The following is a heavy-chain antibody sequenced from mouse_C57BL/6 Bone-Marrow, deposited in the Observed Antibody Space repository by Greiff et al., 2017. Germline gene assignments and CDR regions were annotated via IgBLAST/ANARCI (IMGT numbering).Heavy chain of an antibody. J-gene: IGHJ2*01. CDR1: GYTFTSYW. CDR2: IDPSDSYT. D-gene: IGHD4-1*01. V-gene: IGHV1-69*01. CDR3: AREGNWEVGFDY. Sequence: QVQLQQPGAELVMPGASVKLSCKASGYTFTSYWMHWVKQRPGQGLEWIGEIDPSDSYTNYTQKFKGKFTLTVDKSSSTAYMQLSSLTSEDSAVYYCAREGNWEVGFDYWGQGTTLTVSS.